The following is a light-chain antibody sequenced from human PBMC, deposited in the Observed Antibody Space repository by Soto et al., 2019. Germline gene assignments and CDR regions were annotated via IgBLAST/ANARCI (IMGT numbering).Light chain of an antibody. V-gene: IGKV3-20*01. CDR1: QSVSSNY. J-gene: IGKJ1*01. CDR2: GAS. CDR3: QQYGSSPPT. Sequence: EIVLTQSPGTLSLSPGERATLSCRASQSVSSNYLAWYQRKPGQAPRLLIYGASSRAIDIPNRFSGSGSGTHFTLTITRLEPEDFAVYYCQQYGSSPPTFGQGTKVEI.